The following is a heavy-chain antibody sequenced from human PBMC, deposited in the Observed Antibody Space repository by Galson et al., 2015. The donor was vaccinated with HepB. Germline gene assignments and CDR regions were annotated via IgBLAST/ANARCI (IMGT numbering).Heavy chain of an antibody. Sequence: PALVKPTQTLTLTCTFSGFSLGTSRVAVSWIRQPPGKALEWLALIFWDGDKRYSPSLKSRLTITKDTSKNQVVLTLTNIDPVDTATYYCAHESSYCSTGTCYTNYYYGMDVWGQGTTVTVSS. CDR3: AHESSYCSTGTCYTNYYYGMDV. J-gene: IGHJ6*02. CDR1: GFSLGTSRVA. V-gene: IGHV2-5*02. CDR2: IFWDGDK. D-gene: IGHD2-2*02.